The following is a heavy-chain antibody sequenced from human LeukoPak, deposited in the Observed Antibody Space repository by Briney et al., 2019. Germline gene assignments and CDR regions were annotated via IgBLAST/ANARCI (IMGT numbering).Heavy chain of an antibody. CDR1: GGPVSSVDYY. CDR3: ARDNSALDY. V-gene: IGHV4-61*08. CDR2: IYYSGST. D-gene: IGHD2-21*01. J-gene: IGHJ4*02. Sequence: SETLSLTCSVSGGPVSSVDYYWNWIRQPPGKGLEWVGYIYYSGSTNYNPSLKSRLSISVDRSKNQFSLKLKSVTAADTAVYYCARDNSALDYWGQGTLVTVSS.